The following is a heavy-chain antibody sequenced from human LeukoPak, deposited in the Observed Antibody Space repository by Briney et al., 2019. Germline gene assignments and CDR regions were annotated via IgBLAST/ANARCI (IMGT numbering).Heavy chain of an antibody. V-gene: IGHV4-59*01. J-gene: IGHJ6*03. CDR1: GGSISSYY. Sequence: PSETLSLACTVSGGSISSYYWSWIRQPPGKGLEWIGYIYYSGSTNYNPSLKSRVTISVDTSKNQFSLKLSSVTAADTAVYYCARIAGGSGSYLTYYYYYYMDVWGKGTTVTVSS. D-gene: IGHD3-10*01. CDR3: ARIAGGSGSYLTYYYYYYMDV. CDR2: IYYSGST.